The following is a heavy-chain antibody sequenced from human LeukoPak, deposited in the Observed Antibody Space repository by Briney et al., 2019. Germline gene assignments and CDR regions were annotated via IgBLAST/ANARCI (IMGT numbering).Heavy chain of an antibody. V-gene: IGHV1-46*01. CDR2: INPSGGST. CDR3: ARDGVRGVDGYYYYYMDV. CDR1: GYTFTSYY. Sequence: ASVKVSCKASGYTFTSYYMHWVRQAPGQGLEWMGIINPSGGSTSYAQKFQGRVTMTRDTSTSTVYMELSSLRSEDTAVYYCARDGVRGVDGYYYYYMDVWGKGTTVTISS. J-gene: IGHJ6*03. D-gene: IGHD3-10*01.